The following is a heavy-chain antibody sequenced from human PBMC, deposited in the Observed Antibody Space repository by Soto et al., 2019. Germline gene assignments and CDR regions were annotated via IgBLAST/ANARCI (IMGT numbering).Heavy chain of an antibody. CDR2: ISHDGGNR. V-gene: IGHV3-30-3*01. D-gene: IGHD2-15*01. Sequence: QVQLVESGGGVVQPGTSLRLSCAASGFTFSTYGMVWVRQAPGKGLEWVAFISHDGGNRYYADSVKGRFTISRDSSKNILYLQMNSLRTEDTAVYYCARNYEGLSGGGQGTLVAVSS. CDR3: ARNYEGLSG. J-gene: IGHJ1*01. CDR1: GFTFSTYG.